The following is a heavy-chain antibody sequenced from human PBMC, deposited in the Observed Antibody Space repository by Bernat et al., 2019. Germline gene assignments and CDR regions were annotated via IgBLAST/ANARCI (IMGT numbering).Heavy chain of an antibody. CDR2: INHSGST. V-gene: IGHV4-34*02. D-gene: IGHD4-4*01. CDR1: DGAFSTYY. J-gene: IGHJ4*02. CDR3: ARGGVDNSNYGGLFDS. Sequence: VQLQQWGAGLLKPSETLSLTCAVSDGAFSTYYWGWIRQPPGKGLEWIGEINHSGSTNYNPSLKSRVTMSVDTSRIRFSLKLSSVTAADSAIYFCARGGVDNSNYGGLFDSWGQGTLLTVSS.